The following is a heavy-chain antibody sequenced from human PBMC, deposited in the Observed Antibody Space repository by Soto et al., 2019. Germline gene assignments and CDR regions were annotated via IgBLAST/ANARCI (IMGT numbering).Heavy chain of an antibody. J-gene: IGHJ6*02. Sequence: QAQLVQSGTEVKKPGASVKVSCKASGYPFTGPYIYCVRQAPGQGLEWMGWINPSSGGTEFAEKFQGRLTVTRDTSIRTVFLELNSLTSDDTGVYFCARDFRTYSHGVDVWGQGTAVTVSS. D-gene: IGHD4-4*01. CDR2: INPSSGGT. V-gene: IGHV1-2*02. CDR1: GYPFTGPY. CDR3: ARDFRTYSHGVDV.